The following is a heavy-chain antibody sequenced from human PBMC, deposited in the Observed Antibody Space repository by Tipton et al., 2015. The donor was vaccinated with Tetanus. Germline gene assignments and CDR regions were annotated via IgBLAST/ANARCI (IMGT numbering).Heavy chain of an antibody. D-gene: IGHD3-3*01. CDR2: ISHSGSA. V-gene: IGHV4-59*01. CDR1: GGSITDFY. J-gene: IGHJ1*01. CDR3: ARTSGFMYFKN. Sequence: TLSFTCTVSGGSITDFYWSWIRQSPGMGLEWIGHISHSGSASYNPSLKSRVTISLDTSKNQFSLTLRSVTAADTAVYYCARTSGFMYFKNWGQGILVTVSS.